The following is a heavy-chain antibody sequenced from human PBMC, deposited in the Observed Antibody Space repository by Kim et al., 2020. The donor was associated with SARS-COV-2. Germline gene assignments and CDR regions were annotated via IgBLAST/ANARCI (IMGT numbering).Heavy chain of an antibody. J-gene: IGHJ2*01. CDR2: IVVGSGNT. D-gene: IGHD5-12*01. Sequence: SVKVSCKASGFTFTSYAVKWVRQARGQRLEWIGWIVVGSGNTNYAQKFQERVTITRDKSTSTAYMELSSLRSEDTAVYYCAAAVKALATSKGVWYFDLWGRGTLVTVSS. CDR3: AAAVKALATSKGVWYFDL. CDR1: GFTFTSYA. V-gene: IGHV1-58*01.